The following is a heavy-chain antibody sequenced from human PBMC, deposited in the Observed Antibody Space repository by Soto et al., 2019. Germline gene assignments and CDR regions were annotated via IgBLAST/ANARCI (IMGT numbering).Heavy chain of an antibody. CDR1: GFTFSNYA. CDR2: ITGSGGGTT. J-gene: IGHJ5*02. Sequence: PGGSLRLSCAASGFTFSNYAMTWVRQAPGKGLEWVSVITGSGGGTTEYAASVKGRFTISRDDSKSIAYLQMNSLKTEDTAVYYCTRGPMFGSFDPWGQGTLVTVSS. V-gene: IGHV3-49*04. D-gene: IGHD3-3*01. CDR3: TRGPMFGSFDP.